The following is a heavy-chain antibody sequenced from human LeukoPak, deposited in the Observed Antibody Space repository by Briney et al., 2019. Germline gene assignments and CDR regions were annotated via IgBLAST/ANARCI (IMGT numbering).Heavy chain of an antibody. Sequence: ASVKVSCKASGYTFTGYYMHWVRQAPGQGLEWMGIINPSGGSTSYAQKFQGRVTMTRDTSTSTVYMELSSLRSEDTAVYYCARAMGIAVAGTLGGYWGQGTLVTVSS. CDR1: GYTFTGYY. CDR2: INPSGGST. J-gene: IGHJ4*02. D-gene: IGHD6-19*01. CDR3: ARAMGIAVAGTLGGY. V-gene: IGHV1-46*01.